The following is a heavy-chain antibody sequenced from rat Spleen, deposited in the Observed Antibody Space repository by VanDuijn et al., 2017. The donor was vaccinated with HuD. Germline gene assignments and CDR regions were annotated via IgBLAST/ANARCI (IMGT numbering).Heavy chain of an antibody. CDR2: ISYDGSST. J-gene: IGHJ2*01. CDR1: GFTFSDYY. CDR3: ARWDSGFDY. V-gene: IGHV5-7*01. Sequence: EVQLVESGGGLVQPGRSLKLSCAASGFTFSDYYMAWVRQAPKKGLEWVATISYDGSSTYYRDSVKGRFTISRDNAKSTLYLQMDSLRSEDTATYYCARWDSGFDYWGQGVMVTVSS. D-gene: IGHD4-3*01.